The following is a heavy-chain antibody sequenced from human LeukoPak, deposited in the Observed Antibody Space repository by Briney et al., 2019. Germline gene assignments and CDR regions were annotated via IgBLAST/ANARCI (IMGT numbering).Heavy chain of an antibody. V-gene: IGHV4-30-2*01. CDR1: GGSISSGGYS. Sequence: SEALSLTCAVSGGSISSGGYSWSWIRQPPGKGLEWIGYIYHSGSTYYNPSLKSRVTISVDRSKNQFPLKLSSVTAADTAVYYCARVSGTEGLDYWGQGTLVTVSS. J-gene: IGHJ4*02. CDR2: IYHSGST. CDR3: ARVSGTEGLDY. D-gene: IGHD1-26*01.